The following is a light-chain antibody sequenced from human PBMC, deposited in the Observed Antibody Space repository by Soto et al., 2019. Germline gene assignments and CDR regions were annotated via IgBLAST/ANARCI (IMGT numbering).Light chain of an antibody. CDR3: QQRSTWPLT. J-gene: IGKJ4*01. CDR2: DAS. CDR1: QSVSSY. Sequence: EIVLTQSPGTLSLSPGERATLSCRASQSVSSYLAWYQQKPGQAPRLLIYDASNRATGIPARFSGSGSGTDFTLSISSLDPEDFAVYYCQQRSTWPLTFGGGTKVEIK. V-gene: IGKV3-11*01.